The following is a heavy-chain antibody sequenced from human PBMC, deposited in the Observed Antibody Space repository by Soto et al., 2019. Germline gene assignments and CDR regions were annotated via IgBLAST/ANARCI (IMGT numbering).Heavy chain of an antibody. V-gene: IGHV1-8*01. D-gene: IGHD6-13*01. CDR2: MNPNSDT. J-gene: IGHJ5*02. CDR1: GYTSTNLD. CDR3: ARYEVAAAFTS. Sequence: ASVKVSCKASGYTSTNLDINWVRQATGQGLEWMGWMNPNSDTGCAQKFQGRLTMTRDTPTRTVYMELSSLRSDDTAVYYCARYEVAAAFTSWGQGTPVTVSS.